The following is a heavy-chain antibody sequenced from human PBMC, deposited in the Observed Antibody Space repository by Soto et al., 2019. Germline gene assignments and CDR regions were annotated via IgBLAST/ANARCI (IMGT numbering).Heavy chain of an antibody. Sequence: EVQLVESGGDLVQPGGSARLSCAASGFSVSGWYMDWVRQAPGKGLEWVARLKDRSQNYATEYAASVKGRFTVSRHPSQNSIFLQMNSLKIEDTAVYYCAREGDARWLDSWGQGTLATVS. D-gene: IGHD1-26*01. CDR1: GFSVSGWY. J-gene: IGHJ5*01. CDR3: AREGDARWLDS. V-gene: IGHV3-72*01. CDR2: LKDRSQNYAT.